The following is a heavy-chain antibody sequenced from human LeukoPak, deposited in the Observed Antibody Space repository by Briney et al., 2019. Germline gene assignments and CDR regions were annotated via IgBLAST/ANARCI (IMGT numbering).Heavy chain of an antibody. V-gene: IGHV1-46*01. CDR2: INPDGGNT. CDR1: GYTFTNSY. J-gene: IGHJ3*02. D-gene: IGHD5-24*01. Sequence: GASVKASCKASGYTFTNSYIHWVRQAPGQVLEWMGLINPDGGNTNYAQNSQGRVTLTRDTSTSTVYMELSSLRSEDTAIYYCARIRDGYNDAYDIWGQGTVVTVPS. CDR3: ARIRDGYNDAYDI.